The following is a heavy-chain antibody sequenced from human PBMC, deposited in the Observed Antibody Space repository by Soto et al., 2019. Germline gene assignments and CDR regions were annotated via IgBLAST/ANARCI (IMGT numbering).Heavy chain of an antibody. Sequence: ASVKVSCKASGYTFTSYDINWVRQATGQGLEWMGWMNPNSGNTGYAQKFQGRVTMTRNTSISTAYMELSSLRSEDTAVYYCASSWFGELYYGMDVWGQGTTVTVSS. CDR3: ASSWFGELYYGMDV. CDR2: MNPNSGNT. J-gene: IGHJ6*02. V-gene: IGHV1-8*01. CDR1: GYTFTSYD. D-gene: IGHD3-10*01.